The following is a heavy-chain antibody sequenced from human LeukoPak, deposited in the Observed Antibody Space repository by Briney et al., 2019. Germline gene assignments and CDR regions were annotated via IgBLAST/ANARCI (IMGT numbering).Heavy chain of an antibody. Sequence: PSETLSLTCAVYGGSFSGYYWSWIRQPPGKGLEWIGEINHSGSTNYNLSLKSRVTISVDTSKNQFSLKLSSVTAADTAVYYCARVPDSSGYYYQPFDYWGQGTLVTVSS. CDR3: ARVPDSSGYYYQPFDY. D-gene: IGHD3-22*01. J-gene: IGHJ4*02. V-gene: IGHV4-34*01. CDR2: INHSGST. CDR1: GGSFSGYY.